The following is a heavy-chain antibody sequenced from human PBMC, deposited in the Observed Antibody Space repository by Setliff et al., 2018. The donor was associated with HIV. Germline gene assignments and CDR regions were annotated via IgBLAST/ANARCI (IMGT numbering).Heavy chain of an antibody. Sequence: GASVKVSSKASGYTFTSYAISWVRQAPGQGLEWMGGIIPILGMSIYAQNFQGRVTMTEDTSTDTAYMELSSLRSEDTAVYYCVTQRGSGSDPFDIWGPGTMVTASS. CDR3: VTQRGSGSDPFDI. CDR2: IIPILGMS. J-gene: IGHJ3*02. D-gene: IGHD6-25*01. CDR1: GYTFTSYA. V-gene: IGHV1-69*10.